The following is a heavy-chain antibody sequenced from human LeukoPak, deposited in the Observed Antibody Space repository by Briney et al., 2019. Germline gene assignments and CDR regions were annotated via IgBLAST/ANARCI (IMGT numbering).Heavy chain of an antibody. V-gene: IGHV3-43*02. CDR3: AKESFYYYDSSGPDY. D-gene: IGHD3-22*01. CDR1: GFTFSRYD. J-gene: IGHJ4*02. Sequence: PGGSLRLSYAASGFTFSRYDMHWVRKAPGRGLEWVSLISGDGGSTYYADSVKGRFTISRDNSNNSLYLQMNSLRTEDTALYYCAKESFYYYDSSGPDYWGQGTLVTVSS. CDR2: ISGDGGST.